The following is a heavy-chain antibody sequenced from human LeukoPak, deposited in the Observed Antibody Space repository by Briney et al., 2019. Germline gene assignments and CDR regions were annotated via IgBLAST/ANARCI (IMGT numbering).Heavy chain of an antibody. V-gene: IGHV5-51*01. J-gene: IGHJ4*02. CDR2: IFPGDSNI. CDR3: ARDHYCYSTSCYFDY. CDR1: GYSFTNYW. D-gene: IGHD2-2*01. Sequence: TGESLKISCRASGYSFTNYWVGWVRQMPGKGMEYMGIIFPGDSNIRYNTSFQGQVTISVNKSTNTAYLQWSSLKASDTAMYYCARDHYCYSTSCYFDYWGQGTLVTVSS.